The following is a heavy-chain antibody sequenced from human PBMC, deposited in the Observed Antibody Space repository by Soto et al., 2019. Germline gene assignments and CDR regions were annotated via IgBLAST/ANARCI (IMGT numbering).Heavy chain of an antibody. CDR3: ARGIWTMTRGAYYFDN. J-gene: IGHJ4*02. CDR1: GYTFTNYA. CDR2: INAGNGNT. V-gene: IGHV1-3*01. Sequence: ASVKVSCKASGYTFTNYAVQWVRQAPGQRLEWMGWINAGNGNTKYSQKFQGRVTITRDTSASTAYMELSSLTSEDTAIYYCARGIWTMTRGAYYFDNWGQGTLVTVSS. D-gene: IGHD3-10*01.